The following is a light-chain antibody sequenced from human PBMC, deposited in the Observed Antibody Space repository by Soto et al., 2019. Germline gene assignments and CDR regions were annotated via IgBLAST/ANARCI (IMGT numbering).Light chain of an antibody. CDR1: SSNIGAGYD. V-gene: IGLV1-40*01. J-gene: IGLJ1*01. CDR3: QCCEKRRSTLYV. Sequence: QSALTQPPSVSGAPGQRVSISCTGSSSNIGAGYDVHWYQHLPGTAPKLLIYANNNRPSGVPDRFSGSKSGTSASLAITGSQAEDEDDYYYQCCEKRRSTLYVFGTGTKVTVL. CDR2: ANN.